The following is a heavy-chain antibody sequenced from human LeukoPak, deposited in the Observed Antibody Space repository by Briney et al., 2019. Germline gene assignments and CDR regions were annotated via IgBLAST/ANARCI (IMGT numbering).Heavy chain of an antibody. CDR1: GGSISSYY. J-gene: IGHJ4*02. V-gene: IGHV4-59*01. CDR2: IYYSGST. CDR3: AREQYSSSPFGY. D-gene: IGHD6-6*01. Sequence: SETLSLTCTVSGGSISSYYWSWIRQPPGKGLEWIGYIYYSGSTNYNPSLTSRVTISVDTSKNQFSLKLSSVTAADTAVYYCAREQYSSSPFGYWGQGTLVTVSS.